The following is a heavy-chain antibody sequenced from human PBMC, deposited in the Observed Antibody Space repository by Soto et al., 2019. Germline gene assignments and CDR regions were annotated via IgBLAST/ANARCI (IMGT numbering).Heavy chain of an antibody. CDR3: AKXSSYCGGDCYPLYYFDY. CDR2: ISGSGGST. J-gene: IGHJ4*02. V-gene: IGHV3-23*01. D-gene: IGHD2-21*02. CDR1: GFTFSSYA. Sequence: GGSLRLSWAASGFTFSSYAMSWVRQAPGKGLEWVSAISGSGGSTYYADSVKGRFTISRDNSKNTLYLQMNSLRAEDTAVYYCAKXSSYCGGDCYPLYYFDYWGQGTLVTVSS.